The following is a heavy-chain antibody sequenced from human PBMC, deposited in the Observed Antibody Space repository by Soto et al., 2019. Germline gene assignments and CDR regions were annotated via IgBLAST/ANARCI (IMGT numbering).Heavy chain of an antibody. V-gene: IGHV4-61*01. Sequence: SETLSLTCTVSCGSVSSGSYYWGWIRQPPGKGLEWIGYIYYSGSTNHNPSLKRRVTISVDTSKDQFSLKLSSVTAADTAVYYCARDHREEVPITHDFWSDYFGYYYYGMDVWGEGTTVPVSS. D-gene: IGHD3-3*01. CDR3: ARDHREEVPITHDFWSDYFGYYYYGMDV. J-gene: IGHJ6*04. CDR1: CGSVSSGSYY. CDR2: IYYSGST.